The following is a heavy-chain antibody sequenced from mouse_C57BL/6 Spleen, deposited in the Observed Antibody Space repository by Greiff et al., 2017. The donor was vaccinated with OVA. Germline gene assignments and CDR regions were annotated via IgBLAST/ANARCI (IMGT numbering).Heavy chain of an antibody. CDR1: GYTFTSYW. CDR3: ARMGVGGYWYFDV. D-gene: IGHD4-1*01. CDR2: INPRNGGT. V-gene: IGHV1-53*01. Sequence: VQLQQPGTELVKPGASVKLSCKASGYTFTSYWMHWVKQRPGQGLEWIGNINPRNGGTNYNEKFKSKATLTVDKSSSTAYMQLSSLTSEDSAVYYCARMGVGGYWYFDVWGTGTTVTVSS. J-gene: IGHJ1*03.